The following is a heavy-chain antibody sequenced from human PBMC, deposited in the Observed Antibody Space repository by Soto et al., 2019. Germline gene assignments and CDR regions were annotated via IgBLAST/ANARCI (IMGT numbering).Heavy chain of an antibody. CDR2: VYYSGST. CDR1: GGSISSSYNY. J-gene: IGHJ4*02. CDR3: ARHVVVTNYGGHYFDY. V-gene: IGHV4-39*01. Sequence: PSETLSLTCTVSGGSISSSYNYWGWIRQPPGRGLEWIGSVYYSGSTFYNPSLESRVTISVDTSKNQFSLRLSSVTAADTTVYYFARHVVVTNYGGHYFDYWGQGTQVTVSS. D-gene: IGHD2-21*02.